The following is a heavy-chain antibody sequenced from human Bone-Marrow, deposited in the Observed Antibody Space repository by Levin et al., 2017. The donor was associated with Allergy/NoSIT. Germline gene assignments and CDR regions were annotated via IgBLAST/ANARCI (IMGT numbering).Heavy chain of an antibody. CDR2: INPNSGGT. V-gene: IGHV1-2*02. Sequence: ASVKVSCKASGYTFTGYYMHWVRQAPGQGLEWMGWINPNSGGTNYAQKFQGRVTMTRDTSISTAYMELSRLRSDDTAVYYCARRGSGGVYSSSWYNYWGQGTLVTVSS. CDR3: ARRGSGGVYSSSWYNY. J-gene: IGHJ4*02. D-gene: IGHD6-13*01. CDR1: GYTFTGYY.